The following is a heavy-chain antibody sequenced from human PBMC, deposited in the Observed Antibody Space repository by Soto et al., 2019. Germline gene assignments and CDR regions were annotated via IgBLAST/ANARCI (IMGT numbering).Heavy chain of an antibody. CDR1: GYNFKDFG. D-gene: IGHD3-16*02. J-gene: IGHJ4*02. CDR3: TRGYHDARADRYKYFFDY. V-gene: IGHV1-18*01. CDR2: ITTYNGAT. Sequence: ASVKVSCKASGYNFKDFGISWVRQAPGQGLEWLGWITTYNGATKYPETLQGRVRLTIDKSTNSAYMELRSLRSDDTAVYYCTRGYHDARADRYKYFFDYWGQGTLVTVSS.